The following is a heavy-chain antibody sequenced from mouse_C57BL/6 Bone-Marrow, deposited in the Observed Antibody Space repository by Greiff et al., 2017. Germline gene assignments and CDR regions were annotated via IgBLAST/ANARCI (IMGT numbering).Heavy chain of an antibody. D-gene: IGHD2-9*01. CDR2: IHPNSGST. CDR3: ASKGALLWLRWYFDF. Sequence: QVQLQQPGAELVKPGASVKLSCKASGYTFTSYWMHWVKQRPGQGLEWIGMIHPNSGSTNYNEKFKSKATLTVDKSSSTAYMQLSSLTSEDSAVYYCASKGALLWLRWYFDFWGTGTTVTVSA. CDR1: GYTFTSYW. J-gene: IGHJ1*03. V-gene: IGHV1-64*01.